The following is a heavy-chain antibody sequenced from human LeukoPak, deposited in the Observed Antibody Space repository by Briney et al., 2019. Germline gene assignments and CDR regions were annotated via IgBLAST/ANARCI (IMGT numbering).Heavy chain of an antibody. Sequence: PSETLSLTCSVSRDYIRHIDYYWVWIRQPPGKGLEWIGNVYKSGTTSYNPSLKSRVTISVDTSKNQFSLKLSSVTAADTAVYYCASVGFGDSGSYYYYYMDVWGKGTTVTVSS. V-gene: IGHV4-38-2*02. D-gene: IGHD3-10*01. CDR3: ASVGFGDSGSYYYYYMDV. CDR2: VYKSGTT. CDR1: RDYIRHIDYY. J-gene: IGHJ6*03.